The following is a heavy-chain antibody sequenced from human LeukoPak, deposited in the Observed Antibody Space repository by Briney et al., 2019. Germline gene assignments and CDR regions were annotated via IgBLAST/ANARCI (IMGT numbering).Heavy chain of an antibody. V-gene: IGHV1-46*01. Sequence: ASVKVSCKASGYTFTSYYMHWVRQAPGQGLEWMGIINPSGGSTNYAQKFQGRVTMTRDTSISTAYMELSRLRSDDTAVYYCAREYNRGYYFDYWGQGTLVTVSS. CDR2: INPSGGST. CDR1: GYTFTSYY. CDR3: AREYNRGYYFDY. J-gene: IGHJ4*02. D-gene: IGHD1-1*01.